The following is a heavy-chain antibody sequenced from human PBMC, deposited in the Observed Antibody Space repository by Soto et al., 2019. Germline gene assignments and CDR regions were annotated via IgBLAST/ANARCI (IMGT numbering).Heavy chain of an antibody. V-gene: IGHV3-23*01. J-gene: IGHJ4*02. CDR2: ISGSGGST. Sequence: GGSLRLSCAASGFTFSSYAMSWVRQAPGKGLEWVSAISGSGGSTYYADSVKGRFAISRDNSKNTLYLQMNSLRAEDTAVYYCAKPFLITFGGVDLVYWGQGTLVTVSS. D-gene: IGHD3-16*01. CDR1: GFTFSSYA. CDR3: AKPFLITFGGVDLVY.